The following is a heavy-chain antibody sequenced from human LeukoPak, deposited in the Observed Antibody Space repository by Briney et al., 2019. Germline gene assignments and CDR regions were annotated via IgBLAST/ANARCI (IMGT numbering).Heavy chain of an antibody. CDR2: VDHTGST. Sequence: SETLSLTCTVSDDSITMYYWTWIRQPPGKGLEWIGYVDHTGSTKFNPSLNGRVSISRDTSNNFFSLRLRSVTAADTAVYYCASLGLLTRWFDPWGQGTLVTVSS. D-gene: IGHD2-15*01. CDR1: DDSITMYY. CDR3: ASLGLLTRWFDP. V-gene: IGHV4-59*01. J-gene: IGHJ5*02.